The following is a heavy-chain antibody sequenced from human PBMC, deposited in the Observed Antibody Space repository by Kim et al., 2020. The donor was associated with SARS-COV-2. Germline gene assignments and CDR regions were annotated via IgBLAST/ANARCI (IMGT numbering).Heavy chain of an antibody. CDR1: GFTFSSYA. CDR2: ISGSGGST. CDR3: AKLESPDRGYCSGGSCYSGSYYSYGMDV. Sequence: GWSLRLSCAASGFTFSSYAMSWVRQAPGKGLEWVSAISGSGGSTYYADSVKGRFTISRDNSKNTLYLQMNSLRAEDTAVYYCAKLESPDRGYCSGGSCYSGSYYSYGMDVWGPGTTVTVSS. J-gene: IGHJ6*02. V-gene: IGHV3-23*01. D-gene: IGHD2-15*01.